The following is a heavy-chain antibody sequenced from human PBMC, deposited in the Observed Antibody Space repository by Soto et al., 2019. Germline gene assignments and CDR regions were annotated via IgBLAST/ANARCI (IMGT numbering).Heavy chain of an antibody. Sequence: GGALRLYCEAFGFTCSSYWMSWVRQAPGKGLEWVANVRQDGSQKFLVDSVKGRFTISRDNAKNSMYLQMNSLRAEDTAVYYCVRDGSSAWHFDSWGQGTLVTVS. V-gene: IGHV3-7*01. CDR3: VRDGSSAWHFDS. J-gene: IGHJ4*02. CDR2: VRQDGSQK. CDR1: GFTCSSYW. D-gene: IGHD6-19*01.